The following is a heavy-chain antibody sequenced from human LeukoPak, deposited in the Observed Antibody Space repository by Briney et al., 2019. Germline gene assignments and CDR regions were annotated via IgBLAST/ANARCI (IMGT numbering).Heavy chain of an antibody. CDR2: INHSGST. V-gene: IGHV4-34*01. J-gene: IGHJ5*02. Sequence: SETLSLTCAVYGGSFSGYYWSWIRQPPGKGLEWIGEINHSGSTNYNPSLKSRVTISVDTSKNQFSLKLSSVTAPDTAVHYCARVRNLRNWFDPWGQGTLVTVSS. CDR1: GGSFSGYY. CDR3: ARVRNLRNWFDP.